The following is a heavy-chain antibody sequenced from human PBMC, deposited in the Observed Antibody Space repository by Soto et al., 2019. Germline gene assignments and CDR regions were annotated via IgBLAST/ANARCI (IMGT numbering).Heavy chain of an antibody. V-gene: IGHV6-1*01. CDR3: ARMPRSHYGMDV. J-gene: IGHJ6*02. D-gene: IGHD2-2*01. CDR1: GDSVSSDSAA. Sequence: SHTLSLTCAISGDSVSSDSAAWNWIRQSPSRGLEWLGRTYYRSKWYNDYAVSVKSRITINPDTSKNQFSLQLNSVTPEDTAVYYCARMPRSHYGMDVWGQGTTVTVSS. CDR2: TYYRSKWYN.